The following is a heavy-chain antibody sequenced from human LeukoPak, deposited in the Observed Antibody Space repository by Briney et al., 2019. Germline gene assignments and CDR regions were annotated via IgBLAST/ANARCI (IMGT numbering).Heavy chain of an antibody. Sequence: GGSLLLSCAASDFTFVRYAMNWVRPAPGKGLEGGSYISSSSVKIGYADSVKGRFTISRDNSKNSLYLQMDSLRVEDTAVYYCVRDPSYGSSWYYYMDVWGKGTTVTVSS. CDR2: ISSSSVKI. CDR3: VRDPSYGSSWYYYMDV. CDR1: DFTFVRYA. J-gene: IGHJ6*03. D-gene: IGHD6-13*01. V-gene: IGHV3-48*04.